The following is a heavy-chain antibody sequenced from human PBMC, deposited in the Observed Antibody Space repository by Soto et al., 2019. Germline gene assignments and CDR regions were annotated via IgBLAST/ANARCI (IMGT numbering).Heavy chain of an antibody. V-gene: IGHV3-64*01. Sequence: GSLRLSCAASGFTFSSYAMHWVRQAPGKGLEYVSAISSNGGSTYYANSVKGRFTISRDNSKNTLYLQMGSLRAEDMAVYYCVRDPAGHGMDVWGQGTTVTV. D-gene: IGHD3-10*01. CDR3: VRDPAGHGMDV. CDR1: GFTFSSYA. CDR2: ISSNGGST. J-gene: IGHJ6*02.